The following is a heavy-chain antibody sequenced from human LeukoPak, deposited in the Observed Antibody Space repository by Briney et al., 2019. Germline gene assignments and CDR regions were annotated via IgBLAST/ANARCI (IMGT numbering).Heavy chain of an antibody. V-gene: IGHV1-69*05. CDR3: ARDHRATVTTHHWFDP. CDR1: GGTFNSYA. J-gene: IGHJ5*02. Sequence: SVKVSCKASGGTFNSYAISWVRQAPGQGLEWMGGIIPIFGTANYAQKFQGRVTITTDESTSTDYMELSSLRSEDTAVYYCARDHRATVTTHHWFDPWGQGTLVTVSS. D-gene: IGHD4-11*01. CDR2: IIPIFGTA.